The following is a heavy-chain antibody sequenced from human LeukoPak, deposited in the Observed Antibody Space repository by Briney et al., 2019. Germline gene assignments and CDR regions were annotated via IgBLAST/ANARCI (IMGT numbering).Heavy chain of an antibody. Sequence: SETLSLTCAVYGGSFSGYYWSWIRQPPGKGLEWIGEINHSGSTKYNPSLKSRVTISVDTSKNQFSLKLSSVTAADTAVYYCARSLGATRAFDIWGQGTMVTVSS. J-gene: IGHJ3*02. CDR3: ARSLGATRAFDI. V-gene: IGHV4-34*01. CDR1: GGSFSGYY. D-gene: IGHD1-26*01. CDR2: INHSGST.